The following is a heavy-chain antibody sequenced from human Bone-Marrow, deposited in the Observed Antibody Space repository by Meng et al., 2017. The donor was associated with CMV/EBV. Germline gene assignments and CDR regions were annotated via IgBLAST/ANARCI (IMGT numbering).Heavy chain of an antibody. CDR1: GFTVSSNY. V-gene: IGHV3-66*02. Sequence: GESLKISCAASGFTVSSNYMSWVRQAPGKGLEWVSVIYSGGSTYYADSVKGRFTISRDNSKNTLYLQMNSLRDEYTAVYYCARASDYWGHGRLVTVSS. CDR3: ARASDY. J-gene: IGHJ4*01. CDR2: IYSGGST.